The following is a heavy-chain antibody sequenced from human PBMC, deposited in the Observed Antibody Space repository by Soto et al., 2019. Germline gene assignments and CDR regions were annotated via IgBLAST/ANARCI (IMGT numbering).Heavy chain of an antibody. CDR1: GYSFTSYW. D-gene: IGHD5-18*01. Sequence: PXAALKISCKGCGYSFTSYWIGWVRQMTGKGLEWMGIIYPGDSDTRYSPSFQGQVTISAYKSISTAYLQWSSLKASDTAMYYCARTADTAMVMDYWDQGTLVTASS. J-gene: IGHJ4*02. CDR3: ARTADTAMVMDY. CDR2: IYPGDSDT. V-gene: IGHV5-51*01.